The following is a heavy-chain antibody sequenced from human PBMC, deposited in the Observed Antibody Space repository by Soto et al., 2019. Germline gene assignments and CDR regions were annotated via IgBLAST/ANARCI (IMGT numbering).Heavy chain of an antibody. CDR2: IYYSGST. CDR1: GGSISSYY. D-gene: IGHD3-22*01. V-gene: IGHV4-59*01. CDR3: ARDGYYYDSSGYQRVYYFDY. Sequence: PSETLSLTCTVSGGSISSYYWSWIRQPPGKGLEWIGYIYYSGSTNYNPSLKSRVTISVDTSKNQFSLKLSSVTAADTAVYYCARDGYYYDSSGYQRVYYFDYWGQGTLVTVPQ. J-gene: IGHJ4*02.